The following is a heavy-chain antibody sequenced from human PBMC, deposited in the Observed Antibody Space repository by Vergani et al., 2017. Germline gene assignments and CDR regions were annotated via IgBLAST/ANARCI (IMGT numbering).Heavy chain of an antibody. V-gene: IGHV3-43*01. CDR1: GFTFDDYT. J-gene: IGHJ4*02. D-gene: IGHD2-21*02. CDR2: ISWDGGST. CDR3: AKDSLSDPRGYFDY. Sequence: EVQLVESGGVVVQPGGSLRLSCAASGFTFDDYTMHWVRQAPGKGLEWVSLISWDGGSTYYADSVKGRFTISRDNSKNSLYLQMNSLRTEDTAVYYCAKDSLSDPRGYFDYWGQGTLVTVSS.